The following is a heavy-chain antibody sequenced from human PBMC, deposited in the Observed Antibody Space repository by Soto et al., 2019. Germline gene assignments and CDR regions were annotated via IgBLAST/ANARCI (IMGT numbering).Heavy chain of an antibody. CDR2: IFWNDER. CDR3: ARALREGLPIYHFDS. Sequence: QVTLKESGPVLVKPTETLTLTCTVSGFSLSKARMGVSWIRQPPGKALEWLAHIFWNDERSYNTSLKSRLTTSRDTSKSQVVLTMPNVDPVDTGTYFCARALREGLPIYHFDSWGQGTLVTVSS. CDR1: GFSLSKARMG. V-gene: IGHV2-26*01. D-gene: IGHD1-26*01. J-gene: IGHJ4*02.